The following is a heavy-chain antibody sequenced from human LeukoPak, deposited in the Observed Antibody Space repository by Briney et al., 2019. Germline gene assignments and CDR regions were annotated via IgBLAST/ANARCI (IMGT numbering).Heavy chain of an antibody. V-gene: IGHV3-7*01. Sequence: GGSLRLSCAASGFPFSGYWMDWVRQAPGKGMEWVANINQDGSVLYYAPSVKGRFTISRDNAKNSLYLQMNSLRAEDTAVYYRSRSLDYWGQGALVTVSS. CDR2: INQDGSVL. J-gene: IGHJ4*02. CDR3: SRSLDY. CDR1: GFPFSGYW.